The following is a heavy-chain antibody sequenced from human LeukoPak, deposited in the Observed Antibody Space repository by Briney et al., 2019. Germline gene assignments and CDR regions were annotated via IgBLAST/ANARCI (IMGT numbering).Heavy chain of an antibody. D-gene: IGHD2-2*01. V-gene: IGHV1-2*02. CDR1: GYTFTGYY. CDR2: INPNSGGT. Sequence: ASVKVSCKASGYTFTGYYMHWVRQAPGQGLERMAWINPNSGGTYYAQNFHDRITMTRDTSISTAYMELSRLRSDDTAIYYCARANALYCSSTSCLFDYWGQGTLVTVSS. CDR3: ARANALYCSSTSCLFDY. J-gene: IGHJ4*02.